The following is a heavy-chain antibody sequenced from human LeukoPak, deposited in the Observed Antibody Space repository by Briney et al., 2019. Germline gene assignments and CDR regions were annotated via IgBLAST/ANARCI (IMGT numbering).Heavy chain of an antibody. Sequence: PGGSLRLSCAASGFTFSSYGMHWVRQAPGKGLEWVAFIRYDGSNKYYADSVEGRFTVSRDNSKNTLYLEMRSLRAEDTAVYYCARDLHPRLTGYFDYWGQGTLVTVSS. D-gene: IGHD3-16*01. CDR1: GFTFSSYG. V-gene: IGHV3-30*02. J-gene: IGHJ4*02. CDR3: ARDLHPRLTGYFDY. CDR2: IRYDGSNK.